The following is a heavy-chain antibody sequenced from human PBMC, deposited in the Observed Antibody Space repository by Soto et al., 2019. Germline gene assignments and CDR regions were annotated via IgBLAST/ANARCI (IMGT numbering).Heavy chain of an antibody. J-gene: IGHJ4*02. CDR1: GYTFTSYG. V-gene: IGHV1-18*01. D-gene: IGHD2-2*01. CDR2: ISAYNGNT. Sequence: QVQLVQSGAEVKKPGASVKVSCKGSGYTFTSYGISWVRQAPGQGLEWMGWISAYNGNTNYAQKLQGRVTRTTDTPTSTAYMRLRSLRSDDTAVYYCGVWVSDSGCYGCYVDYWGQGTLVTVSS. CDR3: GVWVSDSGCYGCYVDY.